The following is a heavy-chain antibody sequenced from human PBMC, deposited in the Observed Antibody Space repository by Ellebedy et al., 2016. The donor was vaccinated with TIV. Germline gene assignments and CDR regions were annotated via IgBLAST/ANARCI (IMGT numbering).Heavy chain of an antibody. V-gene: IGHV3-30*02. CDR2: IRYDGSNK. CDR1: GFTFSSYG. CDR3: AKDRTGTNVLYYYYGMDV. Sequence: GESLKISCAASGFTFSSYGMHWVRQAPGKGLEWVAFIRYDGSNKYYADSVKGRFTISRDNSKNTLYLQMNSLRAEDTAVYYCAKDRTGTNVLYYYYGMDVWGQGTTVTVSS. D-gene: IGHD1-1*01. J-gene: IGHJ6*02.